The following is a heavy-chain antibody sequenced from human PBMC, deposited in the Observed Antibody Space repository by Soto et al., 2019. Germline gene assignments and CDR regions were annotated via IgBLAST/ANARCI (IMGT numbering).Heavy chain of an antibody. CDR1: GFTFSNSG. V-gene: IGHV3-30*03. J-gene: IGHJ4*02. Sequence: QVQLVESGGGVVQPGRSLRLSCAASGFTFSNSGMHWVRQAPGKGLEWVAVISSDGNTQFYADSEKGRFSISRDNSKNTLYLDMNSLRADDAAVYYCTGQIASGHWGQGTLVTVSS. D-gene: IGHD2-8*02. CDR3: TGQIASGH. CDR2: ISSDGNTQ.